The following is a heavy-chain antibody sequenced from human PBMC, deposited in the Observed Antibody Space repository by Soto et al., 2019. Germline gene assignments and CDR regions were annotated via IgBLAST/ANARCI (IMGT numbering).Heavy chain of an antibody. D-gene: IGHD3-22*01. CDR1: GYTFTSSG. CDR2: ISAHTGSS. CDR3: ARAFFYQGSDSRGYSFDAFDF. Sequence: QVQLVQSGAEVKKPGASVKVSCKASGYTFTSSGMSWVRQAPGQGLEWMGWISAHTGSSEYAQRFQGRVTMTTDRSTSTAYIELRSLRSDDPAVYYCARAFFYQGSDSRGYSFDAFDFWGPGTLVTVSS. V-gene: IGHV1-18*01. J-gene: IGHJ3*01.